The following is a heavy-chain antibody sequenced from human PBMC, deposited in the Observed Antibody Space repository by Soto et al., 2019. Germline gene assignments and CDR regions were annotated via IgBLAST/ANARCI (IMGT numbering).Heavy chain of an antibody. D-gene: IGHD1-1*01. V-gene: IGHV3-7*01. Sequence: GGSLRLSCAASRFTFSSYWMSWVRQAPGKGLEWVANIKQDGSEKFYVDSVKGRFTISRDNAKNSLYLQMDSLRAEDTAVYYCARGIDDNASFGMDVWGQGTTVTVSS. J-gene: IGHJ6*02. CDR1: RFTFSSYW. CDR2: IKQDGSEK. CDR3: ARGIDDNASFGMDV.